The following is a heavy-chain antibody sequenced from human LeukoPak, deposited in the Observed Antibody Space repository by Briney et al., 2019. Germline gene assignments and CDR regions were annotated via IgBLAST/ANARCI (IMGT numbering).Heavy chain of an antibody. CDR1: GASIRNKF. CDR2: ISYTGTT. CDR3: ARTSNYWSPYFDY. Sequence: SETLSLTCDVSGASIRNKFWSWLRHPPGKALEWIGYISYTGTTNYNPSLQSRVTISVDTSKNQLSLKLTSMTAADTAVYYCARTSNYWSPYFDYWGQGALVTVSS. V-gene: IGHV4-59*01. D-gene: IGHD1-1*01. J-gene: IGHJ4*02.